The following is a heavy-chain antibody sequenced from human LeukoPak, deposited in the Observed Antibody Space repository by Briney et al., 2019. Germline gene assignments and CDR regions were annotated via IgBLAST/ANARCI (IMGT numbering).Heavy chain of an antibody. CDR3: ARGYCSSTSCYYYYMDV. V-gene: IGHV1-2*02. Sequence: ASVKVSCKASGYTFTGYYMHWVRQAPGQGLEWMGWINPNSGGTNYAQKFQGRVTMTRDTSISTAYMELSRLRSDDTAVYYRARGYCSSTSCYYYYMDVWGKGTTVTISS. D-gene: IGHD2-2*01. CDR1: GYTFTGYY. J-gene: IGHJ6*03. CDR2: INPNSGGT.